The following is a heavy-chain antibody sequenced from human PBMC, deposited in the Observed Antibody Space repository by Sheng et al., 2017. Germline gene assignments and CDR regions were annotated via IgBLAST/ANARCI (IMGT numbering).Heavy chain of an antibody. CDR2: IKQDGSNK. CDR1: GFTFSTYW. V-gene: IGHV3-7*01. Sequence: VQLVESGGGLVQPGGSLRLSCAASGFTFSTYWMTWVRQAPGKGLEWVANIKQDGSNKYYVDSVKGRFTISRDNAKTSLHLQMNGLRAEDTALYYCARWGVIDGWHYIDLWGQGTLVTVSS. J-gene: IGHJ4*02. D-gene: IGHD3-16*02. CDR3: ARWGVIDGWHYIDL.